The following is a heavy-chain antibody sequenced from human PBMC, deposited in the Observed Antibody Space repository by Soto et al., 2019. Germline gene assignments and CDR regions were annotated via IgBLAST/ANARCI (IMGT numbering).Heavy chain of an antibody. CDR2: INPNSGGT. D-gene: IGHD5-18*01. CDR1: GYTFTGYY. J-gene: IGHJ6*02. CDR3: ARNRSGVDTAMVSYYYYGMDV. Sequence: DSVKVSCKASGYTFTGYYMHWVRQAPGQGLERMGWINPNSGGTNYAQKFQGWVTMTRDTSISTAYMELSSLRSEVTAVYYCARNRSGVDTAMVSYYYYGMDVWGQGTTVTVSS. V-gene: IGHV1-2*04.